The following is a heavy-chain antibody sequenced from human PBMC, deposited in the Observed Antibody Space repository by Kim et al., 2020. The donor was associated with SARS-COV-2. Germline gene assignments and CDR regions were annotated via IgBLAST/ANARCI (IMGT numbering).Heavy chain of an antibody. CDR3: ARQPYVLRYFDWPYYYYYYGMDV. CDR1: GYTFTSYG. Sequence: ASVKVSCKASGYTFTSYGISWVRQAPGQGLEWMGWISAYNGNTNYAQKLQGRVTMTTDTSTSTAYMELRSLRSDDTAVYYCARQPYVLRYFDWPYYYYYYGMDVWGQGTTVTVSS. J-gene: IGHJ6*02. D-gene: IGHD3-9*01. CDR2: ISAYNGNT. V-gene: IGHV1-18*01.